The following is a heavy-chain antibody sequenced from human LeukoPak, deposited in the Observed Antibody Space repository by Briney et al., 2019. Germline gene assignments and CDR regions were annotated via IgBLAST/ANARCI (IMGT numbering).Heavy chain of an antibody. Sequence: ASVKVSCKASGYTFPGYYMHWVRQAPGQPFEWMGWIDPNSGRTNYAQKFQGRVTMARDTSISTVYMDLSRLTSDDTAAYFCARVRVTGSYGLDLGHWGQGTLVTVSS. D-gene: IGHD3-10*01. CDR2: IDPNSGRT. V-gene: IGHV1-2*02. CDR1: GYTFPGYY. J-gene: IGHJ4*02. CDR3: ARVRVTGSYGLDLGH.